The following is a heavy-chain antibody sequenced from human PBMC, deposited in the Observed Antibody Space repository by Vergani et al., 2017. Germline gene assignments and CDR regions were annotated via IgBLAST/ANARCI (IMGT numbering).Heavy chain of an antibody. V-gene: IGHV3-7*01. J-gene: IGHJ4*02. CDR1: GFTFSSYW. CDR2: INQDGTDN. CDR3: ATSRSLDY. Sequence: DVQMVESGGGLVQPGGSLRLSCAACGFTFSSYWMSWIRQAPGKGLEWVANINQDGTDNYYVDSVKGRFTISRDNANNSLFLQMSSLRAEDTAVYYCATSRSLDYWGQGTLVTVSS.